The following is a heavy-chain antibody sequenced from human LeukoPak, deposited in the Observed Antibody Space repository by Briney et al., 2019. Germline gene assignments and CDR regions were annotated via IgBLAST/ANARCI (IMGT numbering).Heavy chain of an antibody. CDR2: INPNNGGT. CDR1: GYTFTVYY. Sequence: ASVKLSCKASGYTFTVYYIHWLRQAPGQGLEWLGWINPNNGGTLYAQKFQGGVTMTRDTSINAVYMELHRLTADDTAVYYCARGVATAGAKFFDYWGQGTLVTVSS. CDR3: ARGVATAGAKFFDY. D-gene: IGHD6-13*01. V-gene: IGHV1-2*02. J-gene: IGHJ4*02.